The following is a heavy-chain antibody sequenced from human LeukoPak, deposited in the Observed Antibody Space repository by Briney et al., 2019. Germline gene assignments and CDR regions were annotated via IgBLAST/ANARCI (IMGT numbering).Heavy chain of an antibody. CDR3: ASPRAPYYYDSSGYYYGGAFDI. CDR1: GYRFTSYW. V-gene: IGHV5-51*01. D-gene: IGHD3-22*01. CDR2: IYPGDSDT. Sequence: GESLKISCKGSGYRFTSYWIGWVRQMPGKGLEWMGIIYPGDSDTRYSPSFQGQVTISADKSISTAYLQWSSLKASDTAMYYCASPRAPYYYDSSGYYYGGAFDIWGQGTMVTVSS. J-gene: IGHJ3*02.